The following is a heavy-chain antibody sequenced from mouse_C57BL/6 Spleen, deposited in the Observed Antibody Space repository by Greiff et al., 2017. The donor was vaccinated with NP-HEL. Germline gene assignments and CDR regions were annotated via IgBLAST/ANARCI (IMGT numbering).Heavy chain of an antibody. Sequence: QVQLKQPGAELVKPGASVKLSCKASGYTFTSYWMHWVKQRPGRGLEWIGRIDPNSGGTKYNEKFKSKATLTVDKPSSTAYMQLSSLTSEDSAVYYCARSGSNYRFNYAMDYWGQGTSVTVSS. CDR2: IDPNSGGT. D-gene: IGHD2-5*01. CDR1: GYTFTSYW. V-gene: IGHV1-72*01. CDR3: ARSGSNYRFNYAMDY. J-gene: IGHJ4*01.